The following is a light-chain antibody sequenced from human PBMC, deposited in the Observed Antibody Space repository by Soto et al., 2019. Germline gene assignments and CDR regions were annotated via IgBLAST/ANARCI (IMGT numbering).Light chain of an antibody. CDR1: NLGSRS. CDR2: ADS. V-gene: IGLV3-21*02. Sequence: SYELTQPPSVSVAPGLPARMTCAGDNLGSRSVHWYQQKPGQVPVLVVYADSARPSGIPERFSGSKSGNTATLTISRVEAGDEADYYCQVWDSPSDHVVFRGGTKVTVL. J-gene: IGLJ2*01. CDR3: QVWDSPSDHVV.